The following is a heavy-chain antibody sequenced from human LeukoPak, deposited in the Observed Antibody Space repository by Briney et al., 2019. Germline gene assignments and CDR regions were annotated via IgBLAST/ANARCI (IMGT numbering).Heavy chain of an antibody. Sequence: GGSLRLSCAASGFTFSSYSMNWVRQAPGKGLEWVSYISSSSSTIYYADSVKGRFTISRDNAKNSLYLQMNSLRDEDTAVYYCASGLHIYYYYGMDVWCQGTTVTVSS. V-gene: IGHV3-48*02. CDR1: GFTFSSYS. CDR3: ASGLHIYYYYGMDV. CDR2: ISSSSSTI. J-gene: IGHJ6*02.